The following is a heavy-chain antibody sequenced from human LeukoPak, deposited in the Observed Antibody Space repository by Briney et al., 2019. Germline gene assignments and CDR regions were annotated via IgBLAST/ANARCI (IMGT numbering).Heavy chain of an antibody. CDR3: ARLAAAGTLYYFDY. D-gene: IGHD6-13*01. CDR1: GFTFSSYS. CDR2: ISSSSSYI. Sequence: GGSLRLSCAASGFTFSSYSMNWVRQAPGKGLEWVSSISSSSSYIYYADSVKGRFTIPRDNAKNSLYLQMNSLRAEDTAVYYCARLAAAGTLYYFDYWGQGTLVTVSS. V-gene: IGHV3-21*01. J-gene: IGHJ4*02.